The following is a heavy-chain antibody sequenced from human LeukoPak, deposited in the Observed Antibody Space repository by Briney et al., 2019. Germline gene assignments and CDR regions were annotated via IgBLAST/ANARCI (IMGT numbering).Heavy chain of an antibody. CDR3: ANFGFFDLGSYYGFDY. D-gene: IGHD3-10*01. CDR2: ISGSGGST. Sequence: GGSLRLSCAASGFTFSSYAMSWVRQAPGKGLEWVSAISGSGGSTYYADSVKGRFTISRDNSKNTLYLQMNSLRAEDTAAYYCANFGFFDLGSYYGFDYWGQGTLVTVSS. V-gene: IGHV3-23*01. CDR1: GFTFSSYA. J-gene: IGHJ4*02.